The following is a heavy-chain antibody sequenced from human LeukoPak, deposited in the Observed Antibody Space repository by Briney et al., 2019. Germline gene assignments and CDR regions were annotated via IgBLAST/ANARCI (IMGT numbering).Heavy chain of an antibody. CDR1: GFTFSSYA. V-gene: IGHV3-23*01. CDR2: ISGSGGST. Sequence: PGGSLRLSCAASGFTFSSYAMSWVRQAPGKGLECGSAISGSGGSTYYADAVKGRFTISRDNPKDTLYLQMNSLRAEDTAVYYCAKTSGSYHRMGWFDPWGQGTLVTVSS. CDR3: AKTSGSYHRMGWFDP. J-gene: IGHJ5*02. D-gene: IGHD1-26*01.